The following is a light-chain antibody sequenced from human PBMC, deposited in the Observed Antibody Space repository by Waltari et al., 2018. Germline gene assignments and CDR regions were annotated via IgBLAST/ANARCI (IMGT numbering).Light chain of an antibody. Sequence: EVVLTQSPGTLSLSPGERATLSCRASQSVSRALAWYQQKPGQAPRLLIYGASIRATGIPDRFSGSGAETDFSLTISRLEPADSAMYYCQHYVRLPATFGQETKVEIK. CDR1: QSVSRA. J-gene: IGKJ1*01. V-gene: IGKV3-20*01. CDR3: QHYVRLPAT. CDR2: GAS.